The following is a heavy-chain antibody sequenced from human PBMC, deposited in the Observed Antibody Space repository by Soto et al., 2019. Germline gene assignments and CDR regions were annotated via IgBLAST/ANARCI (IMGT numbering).Heavy chain of an antibody. CDR2: INSDGSST. J-gene: IGHJ5*02. CDR3: AREVAAAGTGFDP. CDR1: GFTFSSYW. D-gene: IGHD6-13*01. V-gene: IGHV3-74*01. Sequence: GGSLRLSCAASGFTFSSYWMHWVRQAPGKGLVWVSRINSDGSSTSYADSVKGRFTISRDNAKNTLYLQMNSLRAEDTAVYYCAREVAAAGTGFDPWGQGTLVTVSS.